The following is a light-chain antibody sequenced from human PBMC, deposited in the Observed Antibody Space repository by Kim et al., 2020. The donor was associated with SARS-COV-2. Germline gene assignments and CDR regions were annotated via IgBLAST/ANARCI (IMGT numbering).Light chain of an antibody. J-gene: IGLJ3*02. CDR1: SGSIASNY. CDR3: QSYDSSNFWV. Sequence: KRVTITCTRSSGSIASNYVQWYQQRPGSAPTTVIYEDNQRPSGVPDRFSGSIDSSSNSASLTISGLKTEDEADYYCQSYDSSNFWVFGGGTKLTVL. CDR2: EDN. V-gene: IGLV6-57*03.